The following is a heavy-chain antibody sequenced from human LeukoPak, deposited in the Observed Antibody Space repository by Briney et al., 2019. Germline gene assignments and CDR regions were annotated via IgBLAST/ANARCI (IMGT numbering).Heavy chain of an antibody. V-gene: IGHV4-38-2*02. D-gene: IGHD3-10*01. CDR3: ARGEVSYYGSGSENKAFDY. Sequence: SETLSLTCTVSGYSMSSGYYWGWIRQPPERGLEWIGSMYHTGSTYYNPSLKSRVTMSVDTSKNQFSLKLSSVTAADTAVYYCARGEVSYYGSGSENKAFDYWGQGTLVTVSS. J-gene: IGHJ4*02. CDR2: MYHTGST. CDR1: GYSMSSGYY.